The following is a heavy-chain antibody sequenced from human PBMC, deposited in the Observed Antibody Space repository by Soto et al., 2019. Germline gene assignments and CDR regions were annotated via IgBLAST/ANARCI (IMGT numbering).Heavy chain of an antibody. V-gene: IGHV4-31*03. CDR2: IHYSGST. D-gene: IGHD3-9*01. J-gene: IGHJ4*02. CDR1: GGSISSGGYY. Sequence: PSETLSLTCTVSGGSISSGGYYWSWIRQHPGKGLEWIGNIHYSGSTYYNPSLKSRVSISVDTSLSQFSLKLNSVTAADTAVYYCARCDILTGYYPHSFEYWGQGTRVTVS. CDR3: ARCDILTGYYPHSFEY.